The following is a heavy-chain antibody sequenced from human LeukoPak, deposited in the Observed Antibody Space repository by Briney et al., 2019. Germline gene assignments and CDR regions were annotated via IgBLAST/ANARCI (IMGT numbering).Heavy chain of an antibody. J-gene: IGHJ3*02. CDR3: ATLYTAFDI. CDR2: IISDGSST. D-gene: IGHD3-16*01. Sequence: GGSLRLSCAASGFTFSSYWMHWVRHAPGKGLVWVSRIISDGSSTSYADSVKGRFTISRDNAKNTLYLQMSSLRAEDTAVYYCATLYTAFDIWGQGTMVAVSS. V-gene: IGHV3-74*01. CDR1: GFTFSSYW.